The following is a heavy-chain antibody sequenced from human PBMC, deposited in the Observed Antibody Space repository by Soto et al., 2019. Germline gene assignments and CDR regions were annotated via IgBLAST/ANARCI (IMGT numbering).Heavy chain of an antibody. CDR3: ARWLQFGSYYGMDV. D-gene: IGHD5-12*01. V-gene: IGHV4-31*03. CDR1: GGSLSSGGYY. J-gene: IGHJ6*02. Sequence: QVQLQESGPGLVKPSQTLSLTCTVSGGSLSSGGYYCTWIRQHPGKGLEWIGYIYYSGSTSYNPSLKSRVTISVDTSKNQFSLKLSSVTAADTAVYYCARWLQFGSYYGMDVWGQGTTVTVSS. CDR2: IYYSGST.